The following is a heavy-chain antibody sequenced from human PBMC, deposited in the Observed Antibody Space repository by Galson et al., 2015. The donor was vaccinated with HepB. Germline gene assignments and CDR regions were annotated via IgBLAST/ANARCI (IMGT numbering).Heavy chain of an antibody. V-gene: IGHV3-33*08. J-gene: IGHJ6*02. CDR1: GFTFSSYG. D-gene: IGHD2-15*01. CDR3: ASSGFEVVPRYGMDV. CDR2: IWYDGSNK. Sequence: SLRLSCAASGFTFSSYGMHWVRQAPGKGLEWVAVIWYDGSNKYYADSVKGRFTISRDNSKNTLYLQMNSLRAEDTAVYYCASSGFEVVPRYGMDVWGQGTTVTVSS.